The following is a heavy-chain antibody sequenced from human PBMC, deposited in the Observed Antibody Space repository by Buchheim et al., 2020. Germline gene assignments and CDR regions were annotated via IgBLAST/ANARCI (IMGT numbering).Heavy chain of an antibody. CDR2: IYYSGST. CDR1: GCSISSSSYY. V-gene: IGHV4-39*07. Sequence: QLQLQESGPGLVKPSETLSLTCTVSGCSISSSSYYWGWIRQPPGKGLEWIGSIYYSGSTYSNPSLKSRVIISVNTSNNQFLLKLSSVTAADTAVYYCARDLEYSSGHYYYYYGMDVWGQGTT. D-gene: IGHD6-19*01. J-gene: IGHJ6*02. CDR3: ARDLEYSSGHYYYYYGMDV.